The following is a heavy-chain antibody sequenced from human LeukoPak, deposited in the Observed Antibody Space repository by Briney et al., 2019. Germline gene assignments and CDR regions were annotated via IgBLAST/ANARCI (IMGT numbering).Heavy chain of an antibody. CDR1: GFTFSNYS. D-gene: IGHD5-12*01. Sequence: PGGSLRLSCTTSGFTFSNYSMNWVRQAPGKGLEWVSFISSRSDSKYYADSVEGRFTISRDNAKNSLYLQMNSLRADDTGVYYCARESYSGYEGFDYWGQGTLVTVSS. CDR3: ARESYSGYEGFDY. CDR2: ISSRSDSK. V-gene: IGHV3-48*01. J-gene: IGHJ4*02.